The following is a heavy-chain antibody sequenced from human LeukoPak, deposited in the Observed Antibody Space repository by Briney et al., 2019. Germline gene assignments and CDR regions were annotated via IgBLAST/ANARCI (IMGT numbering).Heavy chain of an antibody. Sequence: PSETLSLTCTDSGGSISSSSYYWGWIRQPPGKGLEWIGSIYYSGSTYYNPSLKSRVTISVDTSKNQFSLKLSSVTAADTAVYYCARGYCSSTSCSDPAEYFQHWGQGTLVTVSS. J-gene: IGHJ1*01. CDR1: GGSISSSSYY. CDR3: ARGYCSSTSCSDPAEYFQH. D-gene: IGHD2-2*01. V-gene: IGHV4-39*01. CDR2: IYYSGST.